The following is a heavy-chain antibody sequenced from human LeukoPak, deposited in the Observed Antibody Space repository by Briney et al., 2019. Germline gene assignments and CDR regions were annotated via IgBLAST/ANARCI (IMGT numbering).Heavy chain of an antibody. Sequence: GGSLRLSCAASGFTVSSNYMIEVRQAPGKGLEGASVIYSGGSTYYADSVKGRFTISRDNSKNTLYLQMNSLRAEDTAVYYCARDPPGIAAAGVTWWGQGTLVTVSS. CDR2: IYSGGST. CDR3: ARDPPGIAAAGVTW. V-gene: IGHV3-66*01. CDR1: GFTVSSNY. D-gene: IGHD6-13*01. J-gene: IGHJ4*02.